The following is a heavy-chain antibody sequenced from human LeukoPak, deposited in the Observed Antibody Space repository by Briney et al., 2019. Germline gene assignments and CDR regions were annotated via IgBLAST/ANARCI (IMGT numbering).Heavy chain of an antibody. J-gene: IGHJ4*02. CDR1: GSNFRGYE. D-gene: IGHD6-19*01. CDR2: ISSSGSST. CDR3: VGEMDSGWYPY. V-gene: IGHV3-48*03. Sequence: GRSLRLSCAASGSNFRGYEMNWVRRAPGKGLQWLAYISSSGSSTHYADSVQGRFTISRDNAKNSLYLHMNSLRVDDTAVYYCVGEMDSGWYPYWGPGTLVTVSS.